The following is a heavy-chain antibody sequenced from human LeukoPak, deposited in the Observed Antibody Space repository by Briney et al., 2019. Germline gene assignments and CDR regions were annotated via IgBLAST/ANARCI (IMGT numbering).Heavy chain of an antibody. Sequence: SETLSLTCTVSGYSISSGYYWGWIRQPPGKGLEWIGSIYHSGSTYYNPSLKSRVTISVDTSKNQFSLKLSSVTAADTAVYYCARAVAGWRGYYFDYWGQGTLVTVSS. V-gene: IGHV4-38-2*02. CDR1: GYSISSGYY. D-gene: IGHD6-19*01. J-gene: IGHJ4*02. CDR3: ARAVAGWRGYYFDY. CDR2: IYHSGST.